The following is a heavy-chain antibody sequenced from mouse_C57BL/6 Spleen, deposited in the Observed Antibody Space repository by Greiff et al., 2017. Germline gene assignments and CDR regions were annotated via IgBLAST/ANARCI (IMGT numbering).Heavy chain of an antibody. J-gene: IGHJ1*03. Sequence: VKLMESGPGLVAPSQSLSITCTVSGFSLTNYGVDWVRQPPGKGLEWLGVIWGGGGTNYNSALMSRLSISKDNSKSQVFLKMNSQQTDDTARYYWAKRATYWYFDVWGTGTTVTVSS. CDR2: IWGGGGT. CDR1: GFSLTNYG. V-gene: IGHV2-9*01. CDR3: AKRATYWYFDV.